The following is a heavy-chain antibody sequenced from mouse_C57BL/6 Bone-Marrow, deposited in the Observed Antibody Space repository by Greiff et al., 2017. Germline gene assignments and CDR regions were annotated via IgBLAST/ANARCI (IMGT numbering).Heavy chain of an antibody. D-gene: IGHD1-1*01. CDR1: RYTFTNYW. CDR3: ASGTTVPFAY. J-gene: IGHJ3*01. CDR2: IYPGGGYT. V-gene: IGHV1-63*01. Sequence: QLQQSRPDLFLPFTSFPISFNSSRYTFTNYWIGWAKQRPGHGLEWIGDIYPGGGYTNYNEKFKGKATLTADKSSSTAYMQFSSLTSEDSAIYYCASGTTVPFAYWGQGTLVTVSA.